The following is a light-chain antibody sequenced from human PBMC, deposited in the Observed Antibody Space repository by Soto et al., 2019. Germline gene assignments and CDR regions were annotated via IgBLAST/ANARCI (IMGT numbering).Light chain of an antibody. Sequence: SALTQPASVSGSPGQSITVSCIGTSSDVGDYNSVSWYQQRPGKAPKLMIYDVSKRPSGVPDRFSGSKSGNTASLTISGLQAEDEADYYCCSYVGGYSYVFGIGTKVTVL. CDR3: CSYVGGYSYV. CDR2: DVS. CDR1: SSDVGDYNS. V-gene: IGLV2-11*01. J-gene: IGLJ1*01.